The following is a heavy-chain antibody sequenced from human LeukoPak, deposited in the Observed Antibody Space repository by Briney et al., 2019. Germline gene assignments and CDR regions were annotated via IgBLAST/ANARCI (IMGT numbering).Heavy chain of an antibody. CDR1: GFTFNSYA. Sequence: GGSLRLSCAASGFTFNSYAMSWVRQAPGKGLEWVSAISGTGAGTYYADSVKGRFTISRDNAKNSLYLQMNSLRAEDTAVYYCARDSRERYSGSYLDAFDIWGQGTMVTVSS. CDR3: ARDSRERYSGSYLDAFDI. CDR2: ISGTGAGT. J-gene: IGHJ3*02. V-gene: IGHV3-23*01. D-gene: IGHD1-26*01.